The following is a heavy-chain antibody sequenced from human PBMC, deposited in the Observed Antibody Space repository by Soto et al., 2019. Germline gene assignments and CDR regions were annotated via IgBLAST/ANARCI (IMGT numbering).Heavy chain of an antibody. J-gene: IGHJ6*02. CDR3: ARLDVSSVVVTAILYYYYGMDV. Sequence: SETLSLTCTVSGGSISSSSYYWGWIRQPPGKGLEWIGSIYYSGSTYYNPSLKSRVTISVDTSKNQFSLKLSSVTAADTAVYYCARLDVSSVVVTAILYYYYGMDVWGQGTTVTVSS. V-gene: IGHV4-39*01. CDR2: IYYSGST. D-gene: IGHD2-21*02. CDR1: GGSISSSSYY.